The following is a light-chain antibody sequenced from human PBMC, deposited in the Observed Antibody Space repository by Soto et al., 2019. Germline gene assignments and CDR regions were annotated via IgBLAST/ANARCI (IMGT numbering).Light chain of an antibody. J-gene: IGKJ1*01. CDR2: GAS. Sequence: EIVLTHSPATLSVSPLERATLXCMASQSVSSNLAWYQQKPGQAPRLLIYGASTRATGIPARFSGSGSGTEFTLTISSLQSEDFAVYYCQQYNNWPRTFGQGTKVDI. CDR1: QSVSSN. V-gene: IGKV3-15*01. CDR3: QQYNNWPRT.